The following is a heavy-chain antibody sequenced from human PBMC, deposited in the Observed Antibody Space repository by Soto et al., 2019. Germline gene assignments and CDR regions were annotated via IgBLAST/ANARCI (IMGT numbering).Heavy chain of an antibody. J-gene: IGHJ6*02. CDR1: GFTFSNAL. V-gene: IGHV3-15*07. D-gene: IGHD3-16*01. Sequence: PGGSLRLSCAASGFTFSNALMNWVRQAPGKGLEWVGRIKSKTDGGTTDYAAPVKDRFTISRDDSKNTLYLQMNSLKTEDTAVYYCTTNDDSGYDYVWGAYKRYYYGMDVWGQGTTVTVSS. CDR2: IKSKTDGGTT. CDR3: TTNDDSGYDYVWGAYKRYYYGMDV.